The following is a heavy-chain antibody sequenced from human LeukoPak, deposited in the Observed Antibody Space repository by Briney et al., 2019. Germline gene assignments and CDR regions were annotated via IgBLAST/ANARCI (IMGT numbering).Heavy chain of an antibody. CDR1: GYSFTDYY. D-gene: IGHD6-19*01. J-gene: IGHJ4*02. Sequence: ASVKVSCKTSGYSFTDYYMHWVRQAPGQGLEWMGWINPNSGGTSSAQKFQGRVTMTRDTSISTAYMELSRLRSDDTAVYYCASLVAGQWLVRGYYFDYWGQGTLVTVSS. V-gene: IGHV1-2*02. CDR2: INPNSGGT. CDR3: ASLVAGQWLVRGYYFDY.